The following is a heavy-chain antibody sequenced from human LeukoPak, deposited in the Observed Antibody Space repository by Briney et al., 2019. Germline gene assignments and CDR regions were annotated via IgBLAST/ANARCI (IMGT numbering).Heavy chain of an antibody. Sequence: ASVKVSCKAAGYTFTGYYMDWVRHTPGQGLEWMGWINPNSGGTNYAQKFQGGVSITRDTAISTAYMELSRLRSDATAVYYCAYQGRSSSSSVDYWGQGTLVTVSS. D-gene: IGHD6-13*01. J-gene: IGHJ4*02. V-gene: IGHV1-2*02. CDR3: AYQGRSSSSSVDY. CDR1: GYTFTGYY. CDR2: INPNSGGT.